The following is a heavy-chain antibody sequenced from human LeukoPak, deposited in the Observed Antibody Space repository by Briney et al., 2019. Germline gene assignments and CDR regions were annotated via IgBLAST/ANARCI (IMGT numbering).Heavy chain of an antibody. Sequence: ASVKVSCKASGYTFTSYGISLVRQAPGQGLEWMGWISAYNGNTNYAQKLQGRVTMTTDTSTSTAYMELRSLRSDDTAVYYCARDPLAYCGGDCYSLLDYCGQGSLVTVSS. CDR3: ARDPLAYCGGDCYSLLDY. D-gene: IGHD2-21*02. J-gene: IGHJ4*02. CDR1: GYTFTSYG. CDR2: ISAYNGNT. V-gene: IGHV1-18*01.